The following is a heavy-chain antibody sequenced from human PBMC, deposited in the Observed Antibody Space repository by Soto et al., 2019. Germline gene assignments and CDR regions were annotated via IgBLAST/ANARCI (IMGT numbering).Heavy chain of an antibody. CDR3: ARGPGGYDGNYYYYYMDV. J-gene: IGHJ6*03. D-gene: IGHD5-12*01. CDR2: INHSGST. Sequence: SETLSLTCAVYGGSFSGYYWSWIRQPPGKGLEWTGEINHSGSTNYNPSLKSRVTISVDTSKNQFSLKLSSVTAADTAVYYCARGPGGYDGNYYYYYMDVWGKGTTVTVSS. V-gene: IGHV4-34*01. CDR1: GGSFSGYY.